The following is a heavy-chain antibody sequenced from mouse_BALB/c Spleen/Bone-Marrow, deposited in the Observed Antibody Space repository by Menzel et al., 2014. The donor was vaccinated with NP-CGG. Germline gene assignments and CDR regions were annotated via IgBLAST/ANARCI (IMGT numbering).Heavy chain of an antibody. J-gene: IGHJ3*01. D-gene: IGHD2-4*01. CDR3: ARDYDYDPAWFAY. CDR1: GFTFSDYY. Sequence: CGGGLVKPGGPLKLSCAASGFTFSDYYMYWVRQTPEKRLEWVATISDGGSYTYYPDSVKGRFTISRDNAKNNLYLQMSSLKSEDTAMYYCARDYDYDPAWFAYWGPGTLVPAPA. V-gene: IGHV5-4*02. CDR2: ISDGGSYT.